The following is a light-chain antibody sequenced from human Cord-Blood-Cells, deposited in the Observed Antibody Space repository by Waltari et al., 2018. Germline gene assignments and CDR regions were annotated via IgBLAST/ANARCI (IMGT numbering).Light chain of an antibody. Sequence: QAALTQPASVSGSPGQPITISCPGTSSDVGSYNYVSWYQQHPGKAPKLMIYDVSKRPSGVPDRFSGSKSGNTASLTISGLQAEDEADYYCCSYAGSYTLVFGGGTKLTVL. CDR1: SSDVGSYNY. J-gene: IGLJ2*01. CDR3: CSYAGSYTLV. CDR2: DVS. V-gene: IGLV2-11*01.